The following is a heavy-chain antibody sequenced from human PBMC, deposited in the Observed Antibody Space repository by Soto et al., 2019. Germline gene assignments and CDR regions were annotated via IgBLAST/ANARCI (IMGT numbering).Heavy chain of an antibody. CDR2: IYYSGST. CDR1: GGSISSGGYY. Sequence: QVQLQESGPGLVKPSQTLSLTCTVSGGSISSGGYYWSWIRQHPGKGLEWIGYIYYSGSTYYNPSLKSRVTISVDTSKNQFSLKLSSVTAADTAVYYCARGDDSSGYWRPNWFDPWGQGTLVTVSS. V-gene: IGHV4-31*03. D-gene: IGHD3-22*01. J-gene: IGHJ5*02. CDR3: ARGDDSSGYWRPNWFDP.